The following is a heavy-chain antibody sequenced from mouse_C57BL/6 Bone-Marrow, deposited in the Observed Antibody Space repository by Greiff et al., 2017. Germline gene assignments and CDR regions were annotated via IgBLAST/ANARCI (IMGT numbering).Heavy chain of an antibody. CDR1: GYTFTSYW. J-gene: IGHJ2*01. Sequence: VQLQQPGAELVKPGASVKMSCKASGYTFTSYWITWVKQRPGQGLEWIGDIYPGSGSTNYNEKFKSKATLTVDTSSSTAYMQLSSLTSEDSAVYYCASVHYYGSSYKYFDYWGQGTTLTVSS. CDR2: IYPGSGST. CDR3: ASVHYYGSSYKYFDY. V-gene: IGHV1-55*01. D-gene: IGHD1-1*01.